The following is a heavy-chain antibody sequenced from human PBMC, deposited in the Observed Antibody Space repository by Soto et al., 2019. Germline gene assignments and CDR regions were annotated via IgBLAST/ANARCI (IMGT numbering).Heavy chain of an antibody. Sequence: SVKVSCKASGGTFSSYTISWVRQAPGQGLEWMGRIIPILGIANYAQKFQGRVTITADKSTSAAYMELSSLRSEDTAVYYCASGITIFGVVIAPSFDYWGQGTLVTVSS. CDR1: GGTFSSYT. CDR3: ASGITIFGVVIAPSFDY. V-gene: IGHV1-69*02. D-gene: IGHD3-3*01. J-gene: IGHJ4*02. CDR2: IIPILGIA.